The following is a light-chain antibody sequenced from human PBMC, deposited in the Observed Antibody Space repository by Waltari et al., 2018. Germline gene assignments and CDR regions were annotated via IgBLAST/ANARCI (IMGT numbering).Light chain of an antibody. CDR1: QRVSRS. Sequence: EIVLTQSPGTLSLSPGERATLSSRASQRVSRSLAWYQQKPGQAPRLHIYGASSRATGVPDRFSGSGSGTDFSLTISRLEPEDFAVYYCQHYVRLPVSFGQGTKVEIK. J-gene: IGKJ1*01. CDR3: QHYVRLPVS. CDR2: GAS. V-gene: IGKV3-20*01.